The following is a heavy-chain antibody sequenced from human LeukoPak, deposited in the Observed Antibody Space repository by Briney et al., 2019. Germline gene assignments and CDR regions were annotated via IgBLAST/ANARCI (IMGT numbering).Heavy chain of an antibody. Sequence: GGSLRLSCAASGFTFSSYWMHWVRQAPGKGLVWVSRINSDGSSTSYADSVKGRFIISRDNAKNTLYLQMNSLRAEDTAVYYCARDRQQTNWFDPWGQGTLVTVSS. CDR2: INSDGSST. CDR3: ARDRQQTNWFDP. CDR1: GFTFSSYW. V-gene: IGHV3-74*01. D-gene: IGHD6-13*01. J-gene: IGHJ5*02.